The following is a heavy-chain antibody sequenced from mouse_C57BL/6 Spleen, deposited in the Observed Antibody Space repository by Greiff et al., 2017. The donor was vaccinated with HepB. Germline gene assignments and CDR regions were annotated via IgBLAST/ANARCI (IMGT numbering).Heavy chain of an antibody. CDR2: ISGGGGNT. CDR3: ASADYAY. J-gene: IGHJ3*01. D-gene: IGHD2-4*01. Sequence: EVQLVESGGGLVKPGGSLKLSCAASGFTFSSYTMTWVRQTPEKRLEWVATISGGGGNTYYPDSVKGRFTISRDNAKNTLYLQKSSLRSEDQALYYCASADYAYWGQGTLVTVSA. V-gene: IGHV5-9*01. CDR1: GFTFSSYT.